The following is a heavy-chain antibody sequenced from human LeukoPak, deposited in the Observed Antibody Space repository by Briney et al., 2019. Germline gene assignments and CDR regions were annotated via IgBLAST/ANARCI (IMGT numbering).Heavy chain of an antibody. V-gene: IGHV3-53*01. CDR2: IYSGGST. J-gene: IGHJ4*02. CDR1: GFTVSSNY. D-gene: IGHD5-24*01. Sequence: GGSLRLSCAASGFTVSSNYMSWVRQAPGKGLEWVSVIYSGGSTYYADSVKGRFTISRDNSKNTLYLQMNSLRAEDTAVYYCARMATITSFDYWGQGTLVTVSS. CDR3: ARMATITSFDY.